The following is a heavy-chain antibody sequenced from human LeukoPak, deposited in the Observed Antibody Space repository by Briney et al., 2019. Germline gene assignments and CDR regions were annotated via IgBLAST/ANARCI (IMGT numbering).Heavy chain of an antibody. CDR3: ARYPPIGVADVFDI. J-gene: IGHJ3*02. D-gene: IGHD3-16*02. Sequence: ASVKVSCKASGYSFTGYHMHWVRQAPGQGLEWMGWINPNSGGTNYAQKFQGRVTMTRDTSISTAYMELSRLTSDDTAVYYCARYPPIGVADVFDIWGQGTMVTVSS. V-gene: IGHV1-2*02. CDR2: INPNSGGT. CDR1: GYSFTGYH.